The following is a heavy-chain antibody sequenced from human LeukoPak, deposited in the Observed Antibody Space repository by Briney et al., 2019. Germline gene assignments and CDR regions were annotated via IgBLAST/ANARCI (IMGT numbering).Heavy chain of an antibody. J-gene: IGHJ4*02. CDR2: ISSSSSYI. Sequence: GGSLRLSCAASGFTFSSYSMNWVRQAPGKGLEWVSSISSSSSYIYYADSVKGRFTISRDNAKNSLYLQMNSLRAEDTAVYYCARDETPTNGYDSYDFWGQGTLVTVST. CDR1: GFTFSSYS. V-gene: IGHV3-21*01. D-gene: IGHD5-12*01. CDR3: ARDETPTNGYDSYDF.